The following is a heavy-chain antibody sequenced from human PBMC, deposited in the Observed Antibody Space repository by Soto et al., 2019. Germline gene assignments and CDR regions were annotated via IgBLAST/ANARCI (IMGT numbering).Heavy chain of an antibody. CDR2: INAGNGNT. Sequence: QVQLVQSGAEVKKPGASVKVSCKASGYTFTSYAMHWVRQAPGQRLEWMGWINAGNGNTKYSQKFQGRVIITRDTSASTAYMELSSLRSEDTAVYYCASGTVTTDAYYYYGMDVWGQGTTVTVSS. CDR1: GYTFTSYA. J-gene: IGHJ6*02. V-gene: IGHV1-3*01. D-gene: IGHD4-17*01. CDR3: ASGTVTTDAYYYYGMDV.